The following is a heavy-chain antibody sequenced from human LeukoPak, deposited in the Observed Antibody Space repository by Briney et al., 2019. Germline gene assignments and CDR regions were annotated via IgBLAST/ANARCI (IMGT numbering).Heavy chain of an antibody. CDR2: FDAEQGEI. CDR1: GDSLTELP. D-gene: IGHD3-22*01. CDR3: ATDSRYFDTNRYFDP. J-gene: IGHJ5*02. V-gene: IGHV1-24*01. Sequence: GASVKVSCKVSGDSLTELPMHWVRQAPGQGLEWMGGFDAEQGEIIYAQEFQGRVTMTEDTSTNTAYMELSSLTSADTAVYYCATDSRYFDTNRYFDPWGQGTLITVSS.